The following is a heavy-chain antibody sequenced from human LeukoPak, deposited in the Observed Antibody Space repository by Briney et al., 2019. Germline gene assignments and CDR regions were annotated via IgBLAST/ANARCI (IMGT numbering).Heavy chain of an antibody. J-gene: IGHJ3*02. CDR3: ARRELLWFGETDAFDI. V-gene: IGHV4-34*01. Sequence: SETLSLTCAVYGGSFSGFYWSWIRQPPGKGLEWIGEINHSGSTNYNPSLKSRVTISVDTSKNQFFLRLSSVTAADTAVYYCARRELLWFGETDAFDIWGQGTMVTVSS. D-gene: IGHD3-10*01. CDR1: GGSFSGFY. CDR2: INHSGST.